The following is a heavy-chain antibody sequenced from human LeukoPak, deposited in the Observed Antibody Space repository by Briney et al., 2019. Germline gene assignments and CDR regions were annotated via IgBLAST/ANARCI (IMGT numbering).Heavy chain of an antibody. CDR1: GGSIRNYY. D-gene: IGHD3-22*01. CDR3: ARDLGSYDTGGYYHGYFDY. Sequence: SETLSLTCTVSGGSIRNYYWTWIRQPPGKGLEWIGYINYSGSTNYNPSLKSRVTILVDTSRNQFSLKVSSVTAADTAVYYCARDLGSYDTGGYYHGYFDYWGQGTLVTVSS. V-gene: IGHV4-59*01. J-gene: IGHJ4*02. CDR2: INYSGST.